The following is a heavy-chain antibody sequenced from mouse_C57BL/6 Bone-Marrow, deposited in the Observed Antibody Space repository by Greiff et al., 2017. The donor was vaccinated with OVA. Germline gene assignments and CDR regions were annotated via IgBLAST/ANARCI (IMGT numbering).Heavy chain of an antibody. V-gene: IGHV3-8*01. J-gene: IGHJ4*01. D-gene: IGHD1-1*01. CDR2: ISYSGST. CDR1: GYSITSDY. Sequence: EVKLQESGPGLAKPSQTLSLTCSVTGYSITSDYWNWIRKFPGNKLEYMGYISYSGSTYYNPSLKSRISITRDTSKNQYYLQLNSVTTEDTATYYCARSFLSYYYGSSFAMDYWGQGTSVTVSS. CDR3: ARSFLSYYYGSSFAMDY.